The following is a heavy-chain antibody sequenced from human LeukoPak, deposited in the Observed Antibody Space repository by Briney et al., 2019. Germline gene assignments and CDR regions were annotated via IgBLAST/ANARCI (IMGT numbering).Heavy chain of an antibody. Sequence: PSETLSLTCTVSGGSISSYYWSWIRQPPGKGLEWIGYIYYSGSTNYNPSLESRVTMSVDTSKNQFSLKLSSVTAADTAVYYCARADYGSGSYYNSNWFDPWGQGTLVTVSS. CDR1: GGSISSYY. CDR3: ARADYGSGSYYNSNWFDP. D-gene: IGHD3-10*01. CDR2: IYYSGST. J-gene: IGHJ5*02. V-gene: IGHV4-59*12.